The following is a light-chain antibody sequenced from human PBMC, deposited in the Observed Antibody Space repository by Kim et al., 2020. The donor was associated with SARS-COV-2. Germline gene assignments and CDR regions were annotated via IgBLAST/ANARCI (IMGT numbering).Light chain of an antibody. Sequence: DIQMTQSPCTLSASVGDRVTITCRASENIDTYLAWYQQKPGRAPRLLIYLASNLENGVPSRFSGTGSGTEFSLSITSMQPDDFATYYFKRYSRFPYPSGQGTK. V-gene: IGKV1-5*03. J-gene: IGKJ2*01. CDR1: ENIDTY. CDR2: LAS. CDR3: KRYSRFPYP.